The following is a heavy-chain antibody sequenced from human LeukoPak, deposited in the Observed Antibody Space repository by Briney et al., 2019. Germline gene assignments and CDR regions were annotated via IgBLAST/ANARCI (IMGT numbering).Heavy chain of an antibody. D-gene: IGHD3-9*01. CDR2: ISGSGGST. V-gene: IGHV3-23*01. CDR3: AKDWEYDILTGYADY. Sequence: GGSLRLSCAASGFTFSSYAMSWVRQAPGKGLEWVSAISGSGGSTYYADSVKGRFTISRDNSKNTLYLQMNSQRAEDTAVYYGAKDWEYDILTGYADYWGQGTLVTVSS. CDR1: GFTFSSYA. J-gene: IGHJ4*02.